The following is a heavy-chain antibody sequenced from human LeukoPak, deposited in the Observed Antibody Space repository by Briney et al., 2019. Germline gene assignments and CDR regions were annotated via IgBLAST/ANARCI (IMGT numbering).Heavy chain of an antibody. CDR1: GFTFSSYS. Sequence: PGGSLRLSCAASGFTFSSYSMNWVRQAPGKGLEWVSSISSSSSYIYYADSVKGRFTISRDNAKNSLYLRMNSLRAEDTAVYYCARDKKGSNRTGWFDPWGQGTLVTVSS. CDR2: ISSSSSYI. J-gene: IGHJ5*02. V-gene: IGHV3-21*01. CDR3: ARDKKGSNRTGWFDP. D-gene: IGHD6-13*01.